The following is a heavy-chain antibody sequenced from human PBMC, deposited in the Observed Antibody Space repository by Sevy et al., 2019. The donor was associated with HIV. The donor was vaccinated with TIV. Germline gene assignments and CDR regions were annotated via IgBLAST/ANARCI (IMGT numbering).Heavy chain of an antibody. D-gene: IGHD3-10*01. CDR3: AKDYSAGITFVRGAYRARGDYFDY. J-gene: IGHJ4*02. CDR1: GFTFSSYW. V-gene: IGHV3-30*18. Sequence: GGSLRLSCAASGFTFSSYWMHWVRQSPGKGLEWVAIISYDEAHKNYADSVRGRFSISKDNSKNTLYLQMSSLKTEDTAVYYCAKDYSAGITFVRGAYRARGDYFDYWGQGTQVTVSS. CDR2: ISYDEAHK.